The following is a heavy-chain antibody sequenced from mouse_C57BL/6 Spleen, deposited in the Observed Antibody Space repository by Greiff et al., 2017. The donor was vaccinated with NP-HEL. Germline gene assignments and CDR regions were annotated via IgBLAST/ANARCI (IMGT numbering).Heavy chain of an antibody. CDR1: GYSFTGYF. CDR3: ARSAYDGYYYAMDY. D-gene: IGHD2-3*01. Sequence: VQLQQSGPELVKPGDSVKISCKASGYSFTGYFMNWVMQSHGKSLEWIGRMNPYNGDTFDNQKFKGKATLTADKSSSTANMELRRLTSEDSAVYYCARSAYDGYYYAMDYWGQGTSVTVSS. CDR2: MNPYNGDT. J-gene: IGHJ4*01. V-gene: IGHV1-20*01.